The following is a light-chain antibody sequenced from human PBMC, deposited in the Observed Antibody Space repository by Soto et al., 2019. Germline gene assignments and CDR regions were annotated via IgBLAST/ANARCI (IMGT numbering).Light chain of an antibody. V-gene: IGKV1-39*01. CDR2: EAS. CDR3: QQSYNTPRT. Sequence: DIQMTQSPSSLSAYVGDRVTITCRASQIISTFLNWYQQKPGKAPKLLIYEASTLQSGVPSRFSGSGSGTDFTLTINSLQPEDFGIYYCQQSYNTPRTFGQGTKVDIK. CDR1: QIISTF. J-gene: IGKJ1*01.